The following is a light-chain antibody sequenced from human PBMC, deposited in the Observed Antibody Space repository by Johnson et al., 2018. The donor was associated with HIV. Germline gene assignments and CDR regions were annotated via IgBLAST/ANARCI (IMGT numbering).Light chain of an antibody. CDR2: ENN. CDR3: GTWDSSLSALYV. V-gene: IGLV1-51*02. J-gene: IGLJ1*01. Sequence: QSVLTQPPSVSAAPGQKVTISCSGSSSNIGNNYISWYQQHPGTAPKLLIYENNKRPSGIPDRFSGSKSGTSATLGITGLQTGDEADYYCGTWDSSLSALYVFGTGTKVTVL. CDR1: SSNIGNNY.